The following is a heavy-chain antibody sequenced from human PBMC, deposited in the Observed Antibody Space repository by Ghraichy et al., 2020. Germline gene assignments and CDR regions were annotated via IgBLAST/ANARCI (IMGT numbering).Heavy chain of an antibody. CDR2: ISGRTNTYL. Sequence: GGSLRLSCVGSGFTFSHYNMHWVRQAPGKGLEWVSSISGRTNTYLHYGDSVKGRFTISRDDAKNSLFLDMNSLRADDTAVYFCTRPTIIDSGDFGEWGRGT. CDR3: TRPTIIDSGDFGE. J-gene: IGHJ4*02. V-gene: IGHV3-21*01. CDR1: GFTFSHYN. D-gene: IGHD4-17*01.